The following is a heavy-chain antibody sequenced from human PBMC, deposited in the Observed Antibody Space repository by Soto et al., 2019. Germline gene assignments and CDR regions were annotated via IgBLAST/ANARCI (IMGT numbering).Heavy chain of an antibody. CDR3: ARMWGGYNSH. J-gene: IGHJ4*01. CDR2: INYRGST. D-gene: IGHD6-25*01. Sequence: QVQLHQWGAGLLKPSETLSLTCAVYGGSFSDYYWSWIRQPPGKGLEWIGEINYRGSTNYNVSLKSRVTISVDTSKNQFSLKLSSVTAADTAVYYCARMWGGYNSHWGHGTLVTVSS. CDR1: GGSFSDYY. V-gene: IGHV4-34*01.